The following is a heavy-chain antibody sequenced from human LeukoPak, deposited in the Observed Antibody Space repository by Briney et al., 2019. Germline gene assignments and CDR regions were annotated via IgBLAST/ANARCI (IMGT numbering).Heavy chain of an antibody. CDR1: GGSISSYY. CDR3: ARDRDSSGHSFPYYYYGMDV. Sequence: SETLSLTCTVSGGSISSYYWSWIRQPAGKGLEWIGRIYTSGSTNYNPSLKSRVTMSVDTSKNQFSLKLSSVTAADTAVYYCARDRDSSGHSFPYYYYGMDVWGQGTTVTVSS. V-gene: IGHV4-4*07. D-gene: IGHD6-19*01. J-gene: IGHJ6*02. CDR2: IYTSGST.